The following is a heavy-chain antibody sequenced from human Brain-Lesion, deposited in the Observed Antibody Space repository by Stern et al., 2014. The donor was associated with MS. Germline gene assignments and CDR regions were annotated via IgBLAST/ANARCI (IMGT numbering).Heavy chain of an antibody. CDR3: ATLSPGAGGNYYRHFDY. V-gene: IGHV1-24*01. Sequence: VQLEESGAEVKKPGASVKVSCKVSGYTLTELSMHWVRQAPRKGLEWMGGFDPEECETIYAQKCQGRVTMTEDTSTDPAYMELSSLRSEDTAVYYCATLSPGAGGNYYRHFDYWGQGTLVTVSS. J-gene: IGHJ4*02. D-gene: IGHD1-26*01. CDR1: GYTLTELS. CDR2: FDPEECET.